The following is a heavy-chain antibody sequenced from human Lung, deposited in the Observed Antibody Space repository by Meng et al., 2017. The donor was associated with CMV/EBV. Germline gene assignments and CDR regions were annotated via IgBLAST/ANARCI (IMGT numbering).Heavy chain of an antibody. CDR3: AKAALYSSSWALFDY. CDR1: GFTFSSYG. J-gene: IGHJ4*02. V-gene: IGHV3-30*02. Sequence: GGSLRLXXAASGFTFSSYGMHWVRQAPGKGLEWVAFIRYDATNKYYADSVKGRFTISRDNSKNTLYLQMNSLRAEDTAVYYCAKAALYSSSWALFDYWGQGXLVTVSS. D-gene: IGHD6-13*01. CDR2: IRYDATNK.